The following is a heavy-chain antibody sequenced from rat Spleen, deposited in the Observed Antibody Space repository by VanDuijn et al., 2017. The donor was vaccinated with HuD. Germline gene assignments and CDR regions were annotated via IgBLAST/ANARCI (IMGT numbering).Heavy chain of an antibody. CDR1: GYSITSNF. J-gene: IGHJ2*01. V-gene: IGHV3-1*01. CDR3: ARDNNYKAY. D-gene: IGHD1-10*01. CDR2: MDYSGST. Sequence: EVQLQESGPGLVKPSQSLSLTCSVTGYSITSNFWGWIRKFPGNKMEWMGYMDYSGSTSYTPSLRSRVSITRDTSKNQFFLQLHSVTTEDTATYYCARDNNYKAYWGQGVMVTVSS.